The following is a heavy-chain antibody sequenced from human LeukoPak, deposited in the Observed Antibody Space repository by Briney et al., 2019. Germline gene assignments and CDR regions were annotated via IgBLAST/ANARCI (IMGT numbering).Heavy chain of an antibody. CDR2: IYNTGST. D-gene: IGHD3-3*01. J-gene: IGHJ4*02. Sequence: SETLSLTCTVSGGSMSNYYWSWIRQPPGKGLEWIGFIYNTGSTNQNPSLRSRVTISVDTSKNQFSLKLSSVTAADTAVYYCARQFGDIWSGYYIPLHYDYWGQGTLVTVSS. V-gene: IGHV4-59*08. CDR1: GGSMSNYY. CDR3: ARQFGDIWSGYYIPLHYDY.